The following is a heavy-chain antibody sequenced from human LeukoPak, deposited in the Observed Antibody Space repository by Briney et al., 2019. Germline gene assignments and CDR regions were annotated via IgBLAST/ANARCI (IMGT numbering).Heavy chain of an antibody. D-gene: IGHD3-22*01. CDR3: ARVPYDSSGYHFDY. CDR1: GGSISSGGYS. Sequence: SQTLSLTCAVSGGSISSGGYSWSWIRQSPGKGLEWIGYIYHSGSTYYNPSLKSRVTISVDRSKNQFSLKLSSVTAADTAVYYCARVPYDSSGYHFDYWGQGTLVTVSS. V-gene: IGHV4-30-2*06. CDR2: IYHSGST. J-gene: IGHJ4*02.